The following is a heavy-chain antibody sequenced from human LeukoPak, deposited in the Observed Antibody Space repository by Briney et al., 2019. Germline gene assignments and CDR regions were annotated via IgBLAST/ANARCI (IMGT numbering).Heavy chain of an antibody. V-gene: IGHV4-34*01. CDR3: ARDRHEPGP. Sequence: PSETLSLTCAVYGGSFSGYYWSWIRQPPGKGLEWIGEINHSGSTNYNPSLKSRVTISVDTSKNQFSLKLTSVTAADTPTYYCARDRHEPGPWGPGTMVTVSS. J-gene: IGHJ3*01. CDR2: INHSGST. CDR1: GGSFSGYY.